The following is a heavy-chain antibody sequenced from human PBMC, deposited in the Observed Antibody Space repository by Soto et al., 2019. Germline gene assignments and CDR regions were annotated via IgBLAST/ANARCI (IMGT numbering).Heavy chain of an antibody. CDR2: LNAGNGDT. CDR1: GYTFTNYA. V-gene: IGHV1-3*01. J-gene: IGHJ6*03. D-gene: IGHD3-10*01. CDR3: ARPGSPSSAGSGNYFYYNYDYMDV. Sequence: QAQLVQSGAEVKKPGASVKVSCKASGYTFTNYAVHWLRQAPGQALEWMGWLNAGNGDTKYSPTFQDSVTITRDTASSTASMELSSLRTEDTALYYCARPGSPSSAGSGNYFYYNYDYMDVWGKGTTVTVSS.